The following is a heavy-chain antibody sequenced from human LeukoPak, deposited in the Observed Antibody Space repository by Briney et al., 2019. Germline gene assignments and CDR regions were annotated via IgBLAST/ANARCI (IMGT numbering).Heavy chain of an antibody. V-gene: IGHV3-30-3*01. CDR2: ISYDGSNK. D-gene: IGHD3-22*01. CDR3: ASTPLNHYYARGGYYPDF. J-gene: IGHJ4*02. Sequence: PGGSLRLSCAASGFTFSSFAMHGVRQAPGKGLEWVAVISYDGSNKFYADSVKGRFTISRDNSKNTLHLQMNSLRAEDTAVYYCASTPLNHYYARGGYYPDFWGQGTLVTVSS. CDR1: GFTFSSFA.